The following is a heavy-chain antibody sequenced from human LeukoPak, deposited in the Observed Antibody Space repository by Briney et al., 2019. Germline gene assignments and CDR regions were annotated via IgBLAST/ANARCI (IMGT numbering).Heavy chain of an antibody. V-gene: IGHV3-7*03. D-gene: IGHD6-19*01. J-gene: IGHJ2*01. CDR2: IKQDGSEK. Sequence: GGSLRLSCAASGFTLSRYWMSWVRQARGKGAEWVGKIKQDGSEKHYVDSATAPFTISRHNSKTSLYLEMNSLRAEDTAVYYCVRDRVAGRGWYFDLWGRGTLVTVSS. CDR1: GFTLSRYW. CDR3: VRDRVAGRGWYFDL.